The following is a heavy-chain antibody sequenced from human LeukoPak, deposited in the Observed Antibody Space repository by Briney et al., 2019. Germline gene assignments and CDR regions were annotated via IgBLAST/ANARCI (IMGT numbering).Heavy chain of an antibody. Sequence: SETLSLTRAVYGGSFSGYYWSWIRQPPGKGLEWIGEINHSGSTNYNPSLKSRVTISVDTSKNQFSLKLSSVTAADTAVYYCARDLRGYSYGGDGYWGQGTLVTVSS. J-gene: IGHJ4*02. CDR1: GGSFSGYY. CDR2: INHSGST. CDR3: ARDLRGYSYGGDGY. D-gene: IGHD5-18*01. V-gene: IGHV4-34*01.